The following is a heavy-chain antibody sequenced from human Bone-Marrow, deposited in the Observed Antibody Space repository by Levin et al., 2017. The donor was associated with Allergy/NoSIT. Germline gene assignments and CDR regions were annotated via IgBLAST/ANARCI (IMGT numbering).Heavy chain of an antibody. V-gene: IGHV3-21*01. CDR2: ISSSSSYI. D-gene: IGHD3-10*01. Sequence: LSLTCAASGFTFSSYSMNWVRQAPGKGLEWVSSISSSSSYIYYADSVKGRFTISRDNAKKSLYLQMNSLRAGDTAVYYCASWGWRGSGSAVTDYWGQGTLVTVSS. CDR3: ASWGWRGSGSAVTDY. J-gene: IGHJ4*02. CDR1: GFTFSSYS.